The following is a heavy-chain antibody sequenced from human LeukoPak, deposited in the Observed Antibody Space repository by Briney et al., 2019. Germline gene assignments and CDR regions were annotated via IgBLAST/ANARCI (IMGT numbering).Heavy chain of an antibody. J-gene: IGHJ3*02. CDR3: ARRFHVWGGRGAFDI. Sequence: SETLSLTCTVSGGSISSYYWSWIRQPPGKGLEWIGYIYYSGSTNYNPSLKSRVTISVDTSKNQFSLKLSSVTAADTAVYYCARRFHVWGGRGAFDIWGQGTMVTVSS. CDR1: GGSISSYY. D-gene: IGHD3-16*01. CDR2: IYYSGST. V-gene: IGHV4-59*08.